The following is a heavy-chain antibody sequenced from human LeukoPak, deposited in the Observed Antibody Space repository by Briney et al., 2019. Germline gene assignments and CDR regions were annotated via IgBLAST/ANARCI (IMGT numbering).Heavy chain of an antibody. Sequence: GGSLRLSCAASGFTFSSYSINWVRQAPGKGLEWVSSISSSSSYIYYGDSVKGRFTISRDNAKNSLYLQMNSLRAEDTAVYYCARAWSGSYYNGFDYWGQGTLVTVSS. J-gene: IGHJ4*02. V-gene: IGHV3-21*01. CDR2: ISSSSSYI. D-gene: IGHD3-10*01. CDR3: ARAWSGSYYNGFDY. CDR1: GFTFSSYS.